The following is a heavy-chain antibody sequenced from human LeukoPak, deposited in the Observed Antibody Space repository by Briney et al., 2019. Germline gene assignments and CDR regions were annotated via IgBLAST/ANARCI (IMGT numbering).Heavy chain of an antibody. CDR2: INHSGST. D-gene: IGHD3-3*01. V-gene: IGHV4-34*01. Sequence: SETLSLTCAIYGGSFSDYYWSWIRQPPGKGLEWIGEINHSGSTNYNPSLKSRVTISVDTSKNQFSLKLSSVTAADTAVYYCARGPRITIFGVVIPHPMDVWGKGTTVTVSS. CDR1: GGSFSDYY. J-gene: IGHJ6*03. CDR3: ARGPRITIFGVVIPHPMDV.